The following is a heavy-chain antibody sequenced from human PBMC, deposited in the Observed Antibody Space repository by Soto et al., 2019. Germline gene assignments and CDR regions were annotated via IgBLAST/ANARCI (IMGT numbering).Heavy chain of an antibody. Sequence: QTGGSLRLSCAASGFTFSSYGMHWVRQAPGKGLEWVAVISYDGSNKYYADSVKGRFTISRDNSKNTLYLQMNSLRAEDTAVYYCANLVYYYDSSGPWDYYYGMDVWGQGTTVTVSS. D-gene: IGHD3-22*01. CDR2: ISYDGSNK. V-gene: IGHV3-30*18. J-gene: IGHJ6*02. CDR1: GFTFSSYG. CDR3: ANLVYYYDSSGPWDYYYGMDV.